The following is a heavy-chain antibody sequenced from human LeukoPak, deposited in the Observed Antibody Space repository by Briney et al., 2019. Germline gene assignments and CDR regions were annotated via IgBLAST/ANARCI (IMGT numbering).Heavy chain of an antibody. CDR2: IIPIFATA. CDR1: GGTFSSYA. V-gene: IGHV1-69*01. Sequence: SVKVSCKASGGTFSSYAISWARQAPGQGLEWMEGIIPIFATANYAQKFQGRVTITADESTSTAYMELSSLRSEDTAVYYCASPSHCSSTSCYYAYYGMDVWGKGTTVTVSS. D-gene: IGHD2-2*01. CDR3: ASPSHCSSTSCYYAYYGMDV. J-gene: IGHJ6*04.